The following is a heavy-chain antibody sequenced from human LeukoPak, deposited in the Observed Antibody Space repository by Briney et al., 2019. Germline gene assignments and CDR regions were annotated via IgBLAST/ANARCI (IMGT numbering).Heavy chain of an antibody. J-gene: IGHJ6*03. CDR2: MNPKRGNT. CDR3: ARGTGDFWSGYYTGGYYYYYMDV. Sequence: ASVKVSCKASGYTFIRYDINWVRQVTGQGPEWMGWMNPKRGNTGYAQKFQGRVTMTRNTSISTAYMELSRLRSEDTSVYYCARGTGDFWSGYYTGGYYYYYMDVWGKGTTVTVSS. CDR1: GYTFIRYD. D-gene: IGHD3-3*01. V-gene: IGHV1-8*01.